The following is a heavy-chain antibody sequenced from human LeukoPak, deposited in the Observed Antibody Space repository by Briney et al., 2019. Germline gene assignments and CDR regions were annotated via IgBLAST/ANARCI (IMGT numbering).Heavy chain of an antibody. J-gene: IGHJ5*02. CDR2: ISFDGSNK. D-gene: IGHD3-16*01. CDR1: GFTFSSYT. Sequence: GGSLRLSCAASGFTFSSYTIHWVRQPPGKGLEWVAVISFDGSNKYYANSVKGRFTISRDNSKNTLYLQMNSLRAEDTAVYYCAREELGSSLGFDPWGQGTLVTVSS. CDR3: AREELGSSLGFDP. V-gene: IGHV3-30-3*01.